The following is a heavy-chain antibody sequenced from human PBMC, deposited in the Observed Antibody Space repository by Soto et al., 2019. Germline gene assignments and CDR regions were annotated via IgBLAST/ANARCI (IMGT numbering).Heavy chain of an antibody. CDR2: IWYDGSNK. V-gene: IGHV3-33*01. D-gene: IGHD4-17*01. CDR3: ARDLLVHDYGDYAVYL. Sequence: QVQLVESGGGVVQPGRSLRLSCAASGFTFSSYGMHWVRQAPGKGLEWVAVIWYDGSNKYYADSVKGRFTISRDNSKNTLYLQMNSLRAEDTAVYYCARDLLVHDYGDYAVYLWGQGTLVTVSS. CDR1: GFTFSSYG. J-gene: IGHJ4*02.